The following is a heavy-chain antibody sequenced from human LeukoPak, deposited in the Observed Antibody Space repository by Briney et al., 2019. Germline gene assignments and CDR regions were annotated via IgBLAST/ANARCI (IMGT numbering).Heavy chain of an antibody. D-gene: IGHD3-9*01. Sequence: GGSPRLSCAASGFTFSSYSMNWVRQAPGKGLEWVSYISSSSSYIYYADSVKGRFTISRDNAKNSLYLQMNSLRAEDTAVYYCASEPKPTYDILTGYYSWGQGTLVTVSS. V-gene: IGHV3-21*01. CDR2: ISSSSSYI. J-gene: IGHJ4*02. CDR1: GFTFSSYS. CDR3: ASEPKPTYDILTGYYS.